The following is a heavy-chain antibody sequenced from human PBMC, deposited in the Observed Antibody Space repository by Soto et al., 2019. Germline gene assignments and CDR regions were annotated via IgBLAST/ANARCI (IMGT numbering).Heavy chain of an antibody. Sequence: QVQLQESGPGLVKPSQTLSLTCTVSGGSISSGGYYWSWIRQHPGQGLEWIGYIYYSGSTYYNPSLKSRVTTSVDTSKNQFALKLSSVTAADTAVYYCARAPQGADIDEAFDYWGQGTLVTVSS. J-gene: IGHJ4*02. V-gene: IGHV4-31*03. CDR2: IYYSGST. D-gene: IGHD2-15*01. CDR1: GGSISSGGYY. CDR3: ARAPQGADIDEAFDY.